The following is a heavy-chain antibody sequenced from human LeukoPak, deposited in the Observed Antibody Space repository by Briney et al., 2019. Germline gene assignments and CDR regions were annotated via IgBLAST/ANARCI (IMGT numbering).Heavy chain of an antibody. CDR3: ARGRYSYGLPFDY. D-gene: IGHD5-18*01. V-gene: IGHV4-34*01. J-gene: IGHJ4*02. CDR2: INHSGST. CDR1: GGFFSGYY. Sequence: SETPSLTCAVYGGFFSGYYWSWIRQPPGKGLEWIGEINHSGSTNYNPSLKSRVTISVDTSKNQFSLKLSSVTAADTAVYYCARGRYSYGLPFDYWGQGTLVTVSS.